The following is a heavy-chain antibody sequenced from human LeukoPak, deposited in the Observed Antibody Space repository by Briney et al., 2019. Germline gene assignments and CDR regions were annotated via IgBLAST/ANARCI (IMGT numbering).Heavy chain of an antibody. CDR3: AREGPVAGNFDY. CDR1: GFTFSTYA. Sequence: PGRSLRLSCAASGFTFSTYAMHWVRQAPGKGLEWVAVISYHGSNKDYADSVKGRFTISRDNSKNTLYLEMNSLRAEDTAVYYCAREGPVAGNFDYWGQGTLVTVSS. D-gene: IGHD6-19*01. V-gene: IGHV3-30-3*01. CDR2: ISYHGSNK. J-gene: IGHJ4*02.